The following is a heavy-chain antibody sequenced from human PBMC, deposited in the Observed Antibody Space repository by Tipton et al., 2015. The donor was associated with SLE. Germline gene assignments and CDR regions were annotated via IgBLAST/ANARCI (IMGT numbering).Heavy chain of an antibody. CDR3: AREGLFHLSSDQWFDP. V-gene: IGHV4-39*02. CDR2: IYYSGST. J-gene: IGHJ5*02. Sequence: TLSLTCTVSGGSISSSSYYWGWIRQPPGKGLEWIGSIYYSGSTYYNPSLKSRVTISVDTSKNQFSLKLSSVTAADTAVYYCAREGLFHLSSDQWFDPWGQGTLVTVSS. D-gene: IGHD2/OR15-2a*01. CDR1: GGSISSSSYY.